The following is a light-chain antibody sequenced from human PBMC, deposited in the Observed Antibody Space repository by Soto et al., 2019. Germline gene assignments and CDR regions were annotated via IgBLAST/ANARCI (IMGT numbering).Light chain of an antibody. CDR3: AAWDDSLNGPV. Sequence: QAVVTQPPSASGTPGQRVTISCSGSSSNIGSNAVNWYQQLPGTAPKVVIYNNEQRPSGVPDRLSGSKSGTSASLAISGLQSEDEADYYCAAWDDSLNGPVFGGGTKLTVL. CDR2: NNE. J-gene: IGLJ3*02. V-gene: IGLV1-44*01. CDR1: SSNIGSNA.